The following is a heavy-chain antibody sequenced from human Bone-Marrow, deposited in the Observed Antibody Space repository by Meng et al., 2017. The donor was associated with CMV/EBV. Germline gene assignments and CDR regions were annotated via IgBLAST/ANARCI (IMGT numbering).Heavy chain of an antibody. CDR3: ARDSYYGSGSPGLNWFDP. J-gene: IGHJ5*02. V-gene: IGHV4-61*06. Sequence: VSSGSYSWSWIRQPPGKGLEWIGYIYYSGSTNYNPSLKSRVTISVDTSKNQFSLKLSSVTAADTAVYYCARDSYYGSGSPGLNWFDPWGQGTLVTVSS. D-gene: IGHD3-10*01. CDR2: IYYSGST. CDR1: VSSGSYS.